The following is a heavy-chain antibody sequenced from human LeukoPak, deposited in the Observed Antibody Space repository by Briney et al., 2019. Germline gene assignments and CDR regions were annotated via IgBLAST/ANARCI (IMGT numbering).Heavy chain of an antibody. CDR2: ITSDRRTI. Sequence: GGSLRLSCAASGFTFSIYSMNWVRQAPGKGLEWVSYITSDRRTISYADPVKGRFTISRDNDKRLLYLQMDSLRAGDTAIYYCASLSGFADAFDIWGQGTMVTVSS. CDR3: ASLSGFADAFDI. D-gene: IGHD3-9*01. V-gene: IGHV3-48*01. J-gene: IGHJ3*02. CDR1: GFTFSIYS.